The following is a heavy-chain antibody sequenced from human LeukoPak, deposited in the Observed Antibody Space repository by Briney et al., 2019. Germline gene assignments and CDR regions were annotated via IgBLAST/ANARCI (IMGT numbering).Heavy chain of an antibody. D-gene: IGHD5-12*01. CDR2: ISGSGGST. Sequence: PGGSLRLSCAASGFTFNNYAMSWVRQAPGKGPEWLSAISGSGGSTTDADSVKGRFTTSRDNSKSTLYLQMNSLRAEDTAIYYCAKGEATIFYHFGLDVWGQGTTVTVSS. CDR3: AKGEATIFYHFGLDV. CDR1: GFTFNNYA. V-gene: IGHV3-23*01. J-gene: IGHJ6*02.